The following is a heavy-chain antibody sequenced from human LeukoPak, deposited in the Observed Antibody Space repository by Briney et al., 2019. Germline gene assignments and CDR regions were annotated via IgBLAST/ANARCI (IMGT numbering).Heavy chain of an antibody. CDR1: GGTFSSYA. V-gene: IGHV1-69*06. Sequence: ASVKVSCKASGGTFSSYAISWVRQAPGQGLEWMGGIIPIFGTANYAQKFQGRVTITADKSTSTAYMELSSLRSEDTAVYYCARDRWNPTFKGYYYYYMDVWGKGTTVTVSS. D-gene: IGHD1-1*01. J-gene: IGHJ6*03. CDR2: IIPIFGTA. CDR3: ARDRWNPTFKGYYYYYMDV.